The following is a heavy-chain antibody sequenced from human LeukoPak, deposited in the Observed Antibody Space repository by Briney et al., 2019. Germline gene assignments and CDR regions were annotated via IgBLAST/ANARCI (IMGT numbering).Heavy chain of an antibody. Sequence: GGSLRLSCAASGSTFSNYWMHWVRQVPGKGLVWISRITSDGSSTSHADSVKGRFTISRDNAKNTLYLQMNSLRVEDTAVYYCARDEEVGSPFDYWGQGTLVTVSS. J-gene: IGHJ4*02. D-gene: IGHD1-26*01. CDR1: GSTFSNYW. CDR2: ITSDGSST. CDR3: ARDEEVGSPFDY. V-gene: IGHV3-74*01.